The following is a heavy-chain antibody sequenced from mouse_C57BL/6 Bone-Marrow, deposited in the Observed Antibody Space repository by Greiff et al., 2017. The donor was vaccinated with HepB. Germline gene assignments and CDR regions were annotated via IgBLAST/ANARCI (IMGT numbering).Heavy chain of an antibody. CDR2: IYPGDGDT. J-gene: IGHJ3*01. Sequence: VMLVESGAELVKPGASVKISCKASGYTFTDYYINWVKQRPGQGLEWIGKIYPGDGDTNYNEKFKGKATLTADKSSSTAYMQLSSLTSEDSAVYFCARGAYWGQGTLVTVSA. CDR3: ARGAY. V-gene: IGHV1-77*01. CDR1: GYTFTDYY.